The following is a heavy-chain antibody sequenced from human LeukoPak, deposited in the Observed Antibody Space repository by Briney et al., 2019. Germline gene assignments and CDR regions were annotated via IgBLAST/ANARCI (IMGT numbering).Heavy chain of an antibody. D-gene: IGHD6-13*01. CDR1: GYTFTSYA. V-gene: IGHV1-3*01. J-gene: IGHJ4*02. Sequence: ASVKVSCKASGYTFTSYAMHWVRQAPGQRLEWMGWINAGNGNTKYSQKFQGRVTITRDTSASTAYMELSSLRSEDTAVYYCARAPPWTAAAPDYWGQGTLVTVSS. CDR2: INAGNGNT. CDR3: ARAPPWTAAAPDY.